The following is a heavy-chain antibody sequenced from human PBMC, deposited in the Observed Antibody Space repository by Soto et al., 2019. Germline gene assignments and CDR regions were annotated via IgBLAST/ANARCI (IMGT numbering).Heavy chain of an antibody. D-gene: IGHD2-15*01. V-gene: IGHV3-30*18. J-gene: IGHJ5*02. CDR1: GFTFSSYG. Sequence: GGSLRLSCAASGFTFSSYGMHWVRQAPGKGLEWVAVISYDGSNKYYADSVKGRFTISRDNSKNTLYPQMNSLRAEDTAVYYCAKDRTYCSGGSCYSWFDPWGQGTLVTVPQ. CDR2: ISYDGSNK. CDR3: AKDRTYCSGGSCYSWFDP.